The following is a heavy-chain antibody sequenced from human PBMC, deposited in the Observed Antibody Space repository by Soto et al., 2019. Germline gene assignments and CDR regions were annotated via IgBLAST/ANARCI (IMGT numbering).Heavy chain of an antibody. J-gene: IGHJ4*02. CDR2: ISSSGSTI. Sequence: GGSLRLSCAPSGFTFSSYEMNWVRQAPGKGLEWLSYISSSGSTIYYADSVKGRFTISRDNAKNSLYLQMNSLRAEDTAVYYCARGFPFYDFWSGSTPQSYFDYWGQGTLVTVSS. CDR3: ARGFPFYDFWSGSTPQSYFDY. D-gene: IGHD3-3*01. V-gene: IGHV3-48*03. CDR1: GFTFSSYE.